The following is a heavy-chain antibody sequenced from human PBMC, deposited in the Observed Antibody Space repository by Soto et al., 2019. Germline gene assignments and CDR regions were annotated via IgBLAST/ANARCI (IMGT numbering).Heavy chain of an antibody. CDR3: VRHAQWIIRAY. Sequence: PSETLSLTCAVSGGSISGSNWWSWVRQPPGKGLEWIGEIHHSGSTNYNPSLKSRVTISVDKSKNQFSLKLSSVTAADTAVYYCVRHAQWIIRAYWGQGSLVTVSS. D-gene: IGHD5-12*01. CDR1: GGSISGSNW. V-gene: IGHV4-4*02. CDR2: IHHSGST. J-gene: IGHJ4*02.